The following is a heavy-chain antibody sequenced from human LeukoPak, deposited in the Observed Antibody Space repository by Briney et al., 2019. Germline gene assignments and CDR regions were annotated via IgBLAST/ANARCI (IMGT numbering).Heavy chain of an antibody. CDR3: ARRGPYCGGDCYTYWYFDL. CDR2: INHSGST. D-gene: IGHD2-21*02. Sequence: SETLSLTCAVYGGSFSGYYWSWIRQPPGKGLEWIGEINHSGSTNYNPSLKSRVTISVDTSKNQFSLKLRSVTAADTAVYYCARRGPYCGGDCYTYWYFDLWGRGTLVTVSS. CDR1: GGSFSGYY. J-gene: IGHJ2*01. V-gene: IGHV4-34*01.